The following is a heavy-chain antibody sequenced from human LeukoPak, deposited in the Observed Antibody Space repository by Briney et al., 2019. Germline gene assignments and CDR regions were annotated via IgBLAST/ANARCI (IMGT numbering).Heavy chain of an antibody. J-gene: IGHJ5*02. D-gene: IGHD3-10*01. Sequence: SETLSLICTVSGGSISSYYWSWIRQPPGKGLEWIGYIYYSGSTNYNPSLKSRVTISVDTSKNQFSLKLSSVTAADTAVYYCASLMRGWSGGVSGWFDPWGQGTLVTVSS. CDR1: GGSISSYY. V-gene: IGHV4-59*01. CDR2: IYYSGST. CDR3: ASLMRGWSGGVSGWFDP.